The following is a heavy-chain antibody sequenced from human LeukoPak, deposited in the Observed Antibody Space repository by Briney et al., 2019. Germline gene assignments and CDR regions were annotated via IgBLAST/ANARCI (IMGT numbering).Heavy chain of an antibody. Sequence: GGSLRLSCAASGFTFSSYSMNWVRQAPGKGLEWVSSISSSSSYIYYADSVKGRFTISRDNSKNTLYLQMNSLRAEDTAVYYCAKSTRPGEFDYWGQGTLVTVSS. J-gene: IGHJ4*02. V-gene: IGHV3-21*04. CDR2: ISSSSSYI. CDR3: AKSTRPGEFDY. CDR1: GFTFSSYS. D-gene: IGHD3-10*01.